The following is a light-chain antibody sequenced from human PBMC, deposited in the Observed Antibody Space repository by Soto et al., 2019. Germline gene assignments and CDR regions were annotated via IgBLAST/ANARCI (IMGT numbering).Light chain of an antibody. CDR3: QQDNNWPRT. CDR2: GAS. CDR1: QSVSSN. Sequence: EIVMTQSPATLSVSPGERATLSCRASQSVSSNLAWYQQKPGQAPRLLIYGASTRAADIPARFSGSGSDKDFTLTISSLQSEDFAVYYCQQDNNWPRTFGQGTKVEIK. J-gene: IGKJ1*01. V-gene: IGKV3-15*01.